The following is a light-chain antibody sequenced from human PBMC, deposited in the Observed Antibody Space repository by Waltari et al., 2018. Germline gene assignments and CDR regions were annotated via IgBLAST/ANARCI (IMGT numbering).Light chain of an antibody. CDR3: SAYAGSNNLL. CDR1: SSDVGGFNY. V-gene: IGLV2-8*01. CDR2: EGI. Sequence: QSALPQPPSASGSPGQSVTISCPGTSSDVGGFNYVSWFQQHPGKAPKLMIYEGIRRPSGVPDRFSGSKSGNTASLTVSGLQAEDEADYYCSAYAGSNNLLFGGGTKLTVL. J-gene: IGLJ3*02.